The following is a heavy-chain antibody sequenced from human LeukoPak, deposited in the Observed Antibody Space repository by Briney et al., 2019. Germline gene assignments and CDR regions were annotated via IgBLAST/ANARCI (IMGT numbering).Heavy chain of an antibody. CDR3: ARLGYCSSASCGPLDY. CDR2: IYYSGST. Sequence: SDTLSLTCTVSGGSISSIGYYWGWIRQPPGKGLEWIGNIYYSGSTYYNPSLKSRVTISVDTSKNHFSLKLNSVTAADTALYYCARLGYCSSASCGPLDYWGQGTLVTVSS. J-gene: IGHJ4*02. V-gene: IGHV4-39*02. D-gene: IGHD2-2*01. CDR1: GGSISSIGYY.